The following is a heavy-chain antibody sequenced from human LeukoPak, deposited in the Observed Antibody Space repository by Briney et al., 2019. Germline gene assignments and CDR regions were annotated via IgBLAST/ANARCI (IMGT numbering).Heavy chain of an antibody. Sequence: GGSLRLSCAASGFTFSSYAMSWVRQAPGKGREWVSAISGSGGSTYYADSVKGRFTISRDNSKNTLYLQMNSLRAEDTAVYYCAKGLTGCSSTSCYDYYYYGMDVWGQGTTVTVSS. CDR2: ISGSGGST. V-gene: IGHV3-23*01. CDR3: AKGLTGCSSTSCYDYYYYGMDV. J-gene: IGHJ6*02. CDR1: GFTFSSYA. D-gene: IGHD2-2*01.